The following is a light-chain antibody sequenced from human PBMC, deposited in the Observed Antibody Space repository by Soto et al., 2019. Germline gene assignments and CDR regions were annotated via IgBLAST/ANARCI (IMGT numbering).Light chain of an antibody. J-gene: IGKJ1*01. CDR1: QTISSG. CDR2: KAS. Sequence: DIQMPHSPSTLSGSVLPIVPLTFRASQTISSGLALYQQKPGKAPKLLIYKASTLKSGVPSRFSGRGSGTEFTLTISSLQPDDFATYYCQNYNSYSEEFGQGTKVDIK. V-gene: IGKV1-5*03. CDR3: QNYNSYSEE.